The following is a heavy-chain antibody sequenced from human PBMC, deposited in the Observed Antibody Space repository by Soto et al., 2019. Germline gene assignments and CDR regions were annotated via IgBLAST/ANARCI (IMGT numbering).Heavy chain of an antibody. Sequence: WGSLRLSCAASGFTFSDYYMSWIRQAPGKGLEWVSYISSSGSTIYYADSVKGRFTISRDNAKNSLYLQMNSLRAEDTAVYYCARVSPCGRTCYLFESWGQGTLVTVS. V-gene: IGHV3-11*01. D-gene: IGHD2-15*01. CDR2: ISSSGSTI. CDR3: ARVSPCGRTCYLFES. J-gene: IGHJ4*02. CDR1: GFTFSDYY.